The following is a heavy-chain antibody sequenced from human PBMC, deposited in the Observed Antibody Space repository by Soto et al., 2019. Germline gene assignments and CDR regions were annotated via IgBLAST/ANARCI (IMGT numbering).Heavy chain of an antibody. Sequence: QITLKESGPTLVKPTQTLTLTCTFSGFSLSTSGVGVGWIRQPPGKALEWLAVIYWDDNKHYSPSLKSRLTITTDTSKNQVVLTITNMDPVDTATYYCTHKGYGDYQIGNWGQGTLVTVSS. CDR3: THKGYGDYQIGN. V-gene: IGHV2-5*02. CDR2: IYWDDNK. CDR1: GFSLSTSGVG. J-gene: IGHJ4*02. D-gene: IGHD4-17*01.